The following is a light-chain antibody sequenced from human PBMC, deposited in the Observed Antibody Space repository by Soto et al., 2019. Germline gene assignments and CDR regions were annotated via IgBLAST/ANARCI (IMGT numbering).Light chain of an antibody. V-gene: IGLV2-14*01. CDR1: SSDICSYGY. Sequence: QSVLAQPASLSGSPGQSITSSFTGTSSDICSYGYVSWFQQHPGKAPKLRISEVNNRPSGVSNRFSCSKSGNTDYLTISGIPVEDEAAYFCFSFTTTSTHVFGTGTKVTVL. CDR2: EVN. CDR3: FSFTTTSTHV. J-gene: IGLJ1*01.